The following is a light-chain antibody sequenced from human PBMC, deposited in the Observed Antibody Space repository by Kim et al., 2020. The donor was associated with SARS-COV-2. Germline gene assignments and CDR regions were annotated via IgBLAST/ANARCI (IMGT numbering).Light chain of an antibody. CDR2: WAS. Sequence: TATINCKSSQSVLYSSNNQNYLAWYQQKPGQPPKLLIYWASIREYGVPDRFSGSGSGTDFTLTISSLQAEDVAVYYCQQYYSTPYTFGQGTKLEI. V-gene: IGKV4-1*01. CDR1: QSVLYSSNNQNY. CDR3: QQYYSTPYT. J-gene: IGKJ2*01.